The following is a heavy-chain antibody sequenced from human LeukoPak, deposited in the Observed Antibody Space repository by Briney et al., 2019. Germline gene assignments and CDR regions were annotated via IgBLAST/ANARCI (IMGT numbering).Heavy chain of an antibody. CDR3: ARGAKTVYSSSWYRPYYYYGMDV. Sequence: PSETLSLTCTVSGGSISSYYWSWIRQPPGKGLEWIGYIYYSGSTNYNPSLKSRVTISVDTSKNQFSLKLSSVTAADTAVYYCARGAKTVYSSSWYRPYYYYGMDVWGQGTTVTVSS. D-gene: IGHD6-13*01. CDR2: IYYSGST. CDR1: GGSISSYY. V-gene: IGHV4-59*01. J-gene: IGHJ6*02.